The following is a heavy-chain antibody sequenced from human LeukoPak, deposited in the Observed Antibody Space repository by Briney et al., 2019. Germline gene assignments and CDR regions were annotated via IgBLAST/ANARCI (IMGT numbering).Heavy chain of an antibody. J-gene: IGHJ6*02. V-gene: IGHV3-64*01. CDR3: AKDLGAGVPAAARHYYYGMDV. Sequence: GGSLRLSCAASGFTFSNYAMHWVRQVPGKGLEDVSVINSHGGYTYYANSVKGRFTISRDNSKNTLYLQMGSLRAEDMAVYYCAKDLGAGVPAAARHYYYGMDVWGQGTTVTVSS. CDR1: GFTFSNYA. D-gene: IGHD2-2*01. CDR2: INSHGGYT.